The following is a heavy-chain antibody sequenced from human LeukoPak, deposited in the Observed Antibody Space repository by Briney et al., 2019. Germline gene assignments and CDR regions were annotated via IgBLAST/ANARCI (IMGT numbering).Heavy chain of an antibody. J-gene: IGHJ4*02. CDR2: IKQDGSEK. CDR3: AKGNTAMVTPFDY. D-gene: IGHD5-18*01. Sequence: GGSLRLSCAASGFTFSNYWMNWVRQAPGKGLEWVASIKQDGSEKYYLDSVKGRFTISRDNSKNTLYLQMNSLRAEDTAEYYCAKGNTAMVTPFDYWGQGTLVTVSS. V-gene: IGHV3-7*01. CDR1: GFTFSNYW.